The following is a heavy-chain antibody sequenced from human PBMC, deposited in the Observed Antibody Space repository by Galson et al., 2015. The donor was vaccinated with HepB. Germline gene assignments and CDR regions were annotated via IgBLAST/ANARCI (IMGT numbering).Heavy chain of an antibody. CDR3: ATRSGASGWYSYFQH. CDR2: MSDTGDKT. V-gene: IGHV3-23*01. J-gene: IGHJ1*01. D-gene: IGHD6-19*01. Sequence: SLRLSCAASGFTFSSYAIMWVRQAPGKGLEWVSGMSDTGDKTFYADPVKGRFTISRDISKNTVYLPMNSLRVEDTAVYYCATRSGASGWYSYFQHWGQGTLVTVSS. CDR1: GFTFSSYA.